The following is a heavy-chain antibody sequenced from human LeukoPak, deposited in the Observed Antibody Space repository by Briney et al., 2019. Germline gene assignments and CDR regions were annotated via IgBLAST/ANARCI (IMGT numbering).Heavy chain of an antibody. Sequence: GGSLRLSCAASGFTFSGSAMHWVRQASGKGLEWVGRIRSKANSYATAYAASVKGRFTISRDDSKNTAYLQMNSPKTEDTAVYYCPGVVPAAPGFYYYYYYMDVWGKGTTVTVSS. CDR1: GFTFSGSA. D-gene: IGHD2-2*01. V-gene: IGHV3-73*01. CDR3: PGVVPAAPGFYYYYYYMDV. CDR2: IRSKANSYAT. J-gene: IGHJ6*03.